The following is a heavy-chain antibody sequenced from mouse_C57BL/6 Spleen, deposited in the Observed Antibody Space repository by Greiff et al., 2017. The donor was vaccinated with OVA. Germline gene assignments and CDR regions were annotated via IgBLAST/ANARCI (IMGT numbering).Heavy chain of an antibody. J-gene: IGHJ2*01. D-gene: IGHD1-1*01. CDR1: GYTFTSYW. CDR3: AREGVVAGDY. V-gene: IGHV1-50*01. CDR2: IDPSDSYT. Sequence: QVHVKQSGAELVKPGASVKLSCKASGYTFTSYWMQWVKQRPGQGLEWIGEIDPSDSYTNYNQKFKGKATLTVDTSSSTAYMQLSSLTSEDSAVYYCAREGVVAGDYWGQGTTLTVSS.